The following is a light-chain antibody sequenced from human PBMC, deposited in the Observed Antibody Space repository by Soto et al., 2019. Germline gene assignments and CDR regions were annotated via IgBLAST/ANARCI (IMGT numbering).Light chain of an antibody. Sequence: DIQMTQSPSTLSASVGDRVTITCRSSQTINKWVAWYQQKPGKAPNLLIYKASSLESGVPSRFSGSASGTDFTLTISSLQPDDFATYYCQQYKSYPWTFGQGTKVEI. CDR2: KAS. CDR3: QQYKSYPWT. J-gene: IGKJ1*01. V-gene: IGKV1-5*03. CDR1: QTINKW.